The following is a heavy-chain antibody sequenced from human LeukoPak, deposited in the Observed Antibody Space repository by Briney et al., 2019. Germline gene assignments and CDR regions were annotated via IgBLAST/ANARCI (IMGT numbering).Heavy chain of an antibody. CDR2: IRSKAYGGTT. CDR1: GFTFGDYA. Sequence: PGRSLRLSCTASGFTFGDYAMSWVRRAPGKGLEWVGFIRSKAYGGTTEYAASVKGRFTISRDDSKSIAYLQMNSLKTEDTAVYYCTREHSSSWYYYYYYYMDVWGKGTTVTVSS. CDR3: TREHSSSWYYYYYYYMDV. V-gene: IGHV3-49*04. J-gene: IGHJ6*03. D-gene: IGHD6-13*01.